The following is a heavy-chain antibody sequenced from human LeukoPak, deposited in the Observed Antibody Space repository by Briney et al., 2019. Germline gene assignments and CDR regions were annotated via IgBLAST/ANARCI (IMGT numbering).Heavy chain of an antibody. CDR3: ARQSGDGYNWGAFDI. J-gene: IGHJ3*02. CDR1: GYSFTSYW. D-gene: IGHD5-24*01. V-gene: IGHV5-51*01. Sequence: GEALKISCEGSGYSFTSYWIGWVRQMPGKGLEWMGIIYPGDSDTRYSLSFQGQVTISADKSISTAYLQWSSLKASDTAMYYCARQSGDGYNWGAFDIWGQGTMVTVSS. CDR2: IYPGDSDT.